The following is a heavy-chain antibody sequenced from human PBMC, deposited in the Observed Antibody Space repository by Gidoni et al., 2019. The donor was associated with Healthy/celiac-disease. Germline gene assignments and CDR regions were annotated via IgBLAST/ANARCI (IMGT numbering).Heavy chain of an antibody. CDR3: ASGLVRRYDFWSGYYGSGSYLDY. V-gene: IGHV3-33*01. D-gene: IGHD3-3*01. Sequence: QVQLVESGGGVVQPGRSLRLSCAASGFTFSSYGMHWVRQAPGKGLEWVAVIWYDGSNKYYADSVKGRFTISRDNSKNTLYLQMNSLRAEDTAVYYCASGLVRRYDFWSGYYGSGSYLDYWGQGTLVTVSS. J-gene: IGHJ4*02. CDR1: GFTFSSYG. CDR2: IWYDGSNK.